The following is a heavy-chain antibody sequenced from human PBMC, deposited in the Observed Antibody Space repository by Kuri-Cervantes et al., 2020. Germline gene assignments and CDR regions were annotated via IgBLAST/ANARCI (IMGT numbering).Heavy chain of an antibody. CDR1: GFTFDDYA. CDR3: AREYCSASSCYSGIGDY. Sequence: LSLTCAASGFTFDDYAMHWVRQAPGKGLEWVSGISWNSGSIGYADSVKGRFTISRDNAKNSLYLQMNSLRAEDTALYFCAREYCSASSCYSGIGDYWGQGTLVTVSS. CDR2: ISWNSGSI. D-gene: IGHD2-15*01. J-gene: IGHJ4*02. V-gene: IGHV3-9*01.